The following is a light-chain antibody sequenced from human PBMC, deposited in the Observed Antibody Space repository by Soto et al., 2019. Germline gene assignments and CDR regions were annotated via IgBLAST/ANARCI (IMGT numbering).Light chain of an antibody. Sequence: EIVLTQSPATLSLSPGERATLSCGASQSVGSTNLAWYQQKPGLAPRLLIYDASSRATGITDRFSGSESGTDFTLTISRLEPEDFAVYHCQNYDRSPFTFGPGTKVDIK. V-gene: IGKV3D-20*01. J-gene: IGKJ3*01. CDR2: DAS. CDR3: QNYDRSPFT. CDR1: QSVGSTN.